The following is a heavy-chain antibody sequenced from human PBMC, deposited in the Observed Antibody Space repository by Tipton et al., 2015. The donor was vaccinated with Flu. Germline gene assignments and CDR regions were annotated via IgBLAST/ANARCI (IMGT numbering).Heavy chain of an antibody. Sequence: TLSLTCTVSGDSMRSDYYWSWIRQPPGKGLEWIGEINHSGSTNYNPSLKSRVTISVDTSKNQFSLKLSSVTAADTAVYYCATYLSDLWSGYSGGWFDPWGQGTLVTVSS. V-gene: IGHV4-34*01. J-gene: IGHJ5*02. CDR2: INHSGST. D-gene: IGHD3-3*01. CDR1: GDSMRSDYY. CDR3: ATYLSDLWSGYSGGWFDP.